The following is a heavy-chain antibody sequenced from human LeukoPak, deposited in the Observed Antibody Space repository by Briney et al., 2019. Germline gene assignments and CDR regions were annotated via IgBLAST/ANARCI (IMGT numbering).Heavy chain of an antibody. CDR2: FDPEDGET. J-gene: IGHJ5*02. D-gene: IGHD2-21*01. CDR1: GYTLTELS. Sequence: ASVEVSCKVSGYTLTELSMHWVRQAPGKGLEWMGGFDPEDGETIYAQKFQGRVTMTEDTSTDTAYMELSSLRSEDTAVYYCAMYLDSIPGIDPWGQGTLVTVSS. V-gene: IGHV1-24*01. CDR3: AMYLDSIPGIDP.